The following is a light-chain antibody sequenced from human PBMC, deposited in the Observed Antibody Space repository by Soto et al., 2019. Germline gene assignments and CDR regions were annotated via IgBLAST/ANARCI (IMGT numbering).Light chain of an antibody. V-gene: IGKV3-20*01. J-gene: IGKJ1*01. CDR1: QSVSSSY. CDR2: GAS. CDR3: QQLGT. Sequence: ESVLTQSPGTLSLSPGERATLSCRASQSVSSSYLAWYQQKPGQAPRLLIYGASSRATGIPDRFSASGSGTDFTLTISRLEPEDFAVYYCQQLGTFGQGTKVDIK.